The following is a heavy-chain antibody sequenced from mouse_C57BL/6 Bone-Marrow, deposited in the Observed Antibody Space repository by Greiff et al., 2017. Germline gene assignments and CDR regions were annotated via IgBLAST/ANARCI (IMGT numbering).Heavy chain of an antibody. CDR1: GYTFTSYW. CDR2: IDPSDSET. D-gene: IGHD1-1*01. Sequence: QVQLQQPGAELVRPGSSVKLSCKTSGYTFTSYWMHWVKQRPIQGLEWIGNIDPSDSETPYNQKFKDKATLTVAKSSSTAYMQLSSLTSEDSAVYSCARGCYYGGSFFDYWGQGTTLTVSS. V-gene: IGHV1-52*01. J-gene: IGHJ2*01. CDR3: ARGCYYGGSFFDY.